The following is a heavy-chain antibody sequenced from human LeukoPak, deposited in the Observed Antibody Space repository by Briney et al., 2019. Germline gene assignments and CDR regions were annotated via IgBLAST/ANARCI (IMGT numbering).Heavy chain of an antibody. V-gene: IGHV3-23*01. J-gene: IGHJ4*02. CDR2: ISGSGGST. D-gene: IGHD4-23*01. Sequence: GGSLRLSCAASGFTFSSHAMSWVRQAPGKGLEWVSGISGSGGSTHYTDSVKGRFTISRDNSKNTLNLQMNSLRAEDTAVYYCARYVGGGNSGGFDYWGQGTLVIVSS. CDR1: GFTFSSHA. CDR3: ARYVGGGNSGGFDY.